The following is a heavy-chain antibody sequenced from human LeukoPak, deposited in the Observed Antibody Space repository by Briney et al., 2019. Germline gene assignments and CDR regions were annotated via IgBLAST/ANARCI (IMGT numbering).Heavy chain of an antibody. CDR3: TTGSFGGVKSRGY. V-gene: IGHV3-48*01. CDR1: GFTFSSYS. CDR2: ISSSSSTI. D-gene: IGHD3-16*01. Sequence: PGGSLRLSCAASGFTFSSYSMNWVRQAPGKGLEWASYISSSSSTIYYADSVKGRFTISRDNAKNSLYLQMNSLRAEDTAVYYCTTGSFGGVKSRGYWGQGTLVTVSS. J-gene: IGHJ4*02.